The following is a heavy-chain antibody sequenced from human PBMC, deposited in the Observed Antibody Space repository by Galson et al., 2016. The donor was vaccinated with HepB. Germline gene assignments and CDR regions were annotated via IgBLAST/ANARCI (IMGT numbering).Heavy chain of an antibody. J-gene: IGHJ3*02. Sequence: SVKVSCKASGYSFTDSYLHWIRQAPGQGLEWMGWINPDDGGTKYAQRLEGWVTLTGDTSITTAYMELKGVRSDDTAVYYCAREVGNTSSWGTFDIWGQGTMVTVSA. CDR2: INPDDGGT. CDR1: GYSFTDSY. V-gene: IGHV1-2*04. CDR3: AREVGNTSSWGTFDI. D-gene: IGHD6-13*01.